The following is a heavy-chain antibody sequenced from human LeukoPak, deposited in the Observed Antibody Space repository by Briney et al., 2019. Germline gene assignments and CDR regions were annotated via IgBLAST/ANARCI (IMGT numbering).Heavy chain of an antibody. J-gene: IGHJ4*02. Sequence: GGSLRLSCAASGFTFSSYEMNWVRQAPGKGLEWVSYISSSGSTIYYADSVKGRFTISRDNAKNSLYLQMNSLRAEDTAVYYCASGYSSGWFPFDYWGQGTLVTVSS. CDR3: ASGYSSGWFPFDY. V-gene: IGHV3-48*03. CDR1: GFTFSSYE. CDR2: ISSSGSTI. D-gene: IGHD6-19*01.